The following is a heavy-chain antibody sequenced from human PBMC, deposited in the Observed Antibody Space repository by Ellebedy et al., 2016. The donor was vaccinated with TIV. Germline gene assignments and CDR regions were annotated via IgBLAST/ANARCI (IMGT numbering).Heavy chain of an antibody. J-gene: IGHJ5*02. CDR3: ARDRVYRAAAGTFWFDP. D-gene: IGHD6-13*01. Sequence: GESLKISXAASGLTFSSYAMSWVRQAPGKGLEWVANIKQDGSEKYYVDSVKGRFTISRDNAKNSLYLQMNSLRAEDTAVYYCARDRVYRAAAGTFWFDPWGQGTLVTVSS. V-gene: IGHV3-7*01. CDR1: GLTFSSYA. CDR2: IKQDGSEK.